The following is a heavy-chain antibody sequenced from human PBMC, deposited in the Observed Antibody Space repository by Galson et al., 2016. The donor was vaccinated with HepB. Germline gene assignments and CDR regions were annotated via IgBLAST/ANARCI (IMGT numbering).Heavy chain of an antibody. CDR3: ARDQVTDDYDDYVRYWFFDL. J-gene: IGHJ2*01. CDR2: ITNSGSST. D-gene: IGHD4-17*01. V-gene: IGHV3-11*04. CDR1: GFTFSDYD. Sequence: SLRLSCAASGFTFSDYDMTWIRQAPGKGLEWISYITNSGSSTHYADSVKGRFTISRDNAKNSLYLQMNSLRDEDTAVYYCARDQVTDDYDDYVRYWFFDLWGRGTLVTVSS.